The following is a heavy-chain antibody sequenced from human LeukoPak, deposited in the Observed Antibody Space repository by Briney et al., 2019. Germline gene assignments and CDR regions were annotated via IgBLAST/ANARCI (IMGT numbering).Heavy chain of an antibody. V-gene: IGHV1-2*04. Sequence: GAAVKVSCKASGYTFTDYYIHWVRQAPGQGLEWMGWINPNSGDTNYAQKFQGWVTMTRDMSTSTAYMELSRLRSDDTAIYYCARATGTYWWFDSWGQGTLVTVSS. CDR1: GYTFTDYY. J-gene: IGHJ5*01. CDR2: INPNSGDT. CDR3: ARATGTYWWFDS. D-gene: IGHD1-26*01.